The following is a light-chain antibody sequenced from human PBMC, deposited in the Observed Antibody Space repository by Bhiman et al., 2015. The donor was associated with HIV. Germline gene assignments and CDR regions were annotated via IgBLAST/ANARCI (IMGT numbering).Light chain of an antibody. V-gene: IGLV2-14*02. J-gene: IGLJ2*01. CDR1: SSDVGNYNL. CDR2: EVS. CDR3: SSYMTNSLHVI. Sequence: QSALTQPASVSGSPGQAITISCTGTSSDVGNYNLVSWYQQHPGKAPKLIIYEVSQRPSGVSHRFSGSKSGNTASLTISGLQDEDEADFYCSSYMTNSLHVIFGGGTRLTVL.